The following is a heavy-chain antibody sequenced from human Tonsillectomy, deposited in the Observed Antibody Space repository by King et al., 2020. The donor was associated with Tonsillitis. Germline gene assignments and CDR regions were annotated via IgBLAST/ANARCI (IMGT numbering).Heavy chain of an antibody. J-gene: IGHJ4*02. CDR1: GGSFSGYY. CDR2: INHSGST. Sequence: VQLQQWGAGLLKPSETLSLTCAVHGGSFSGYYWSWIRQPPGKGLEWIGEINHSGSTNYNPSLKSRVTISVDTSKNQFSLKLSSVTAADTAVYYCARAIGWDPDFDYWGQGTLVTVSS. CDR3: ARAIGWDPDFDY. D-gene: IGHD6-19*01. V-gene: IGHV4-34*01.